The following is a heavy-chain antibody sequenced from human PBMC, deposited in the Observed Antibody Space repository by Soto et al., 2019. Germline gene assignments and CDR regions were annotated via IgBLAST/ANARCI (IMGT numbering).Heavy chain of an antibody. Sequence: ASVKVSCKASGFTFTSSAVQWVRQARGQRLEWIGWIVVGSGNTNYAQKFQERVTITRDISTSTAYMELSSLRSEDTAVYYCAAAGLEDGGHQYCSGGSCYIPYYYYGMDVWGQGTTVTVSS. D-gene: IGHD2-15*01. CDR1: GFTFTSSA. CDR3: AAAGLEDGGHQYCSGGSCYIPYYYYGMDV. V-gene: IGHV1-58*01. CDR2: IVVGSGNT. J-gene: IGHJ6*02.